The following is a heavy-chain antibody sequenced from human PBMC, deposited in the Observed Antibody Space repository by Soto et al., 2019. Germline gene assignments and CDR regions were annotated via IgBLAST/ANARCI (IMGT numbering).Heavy chain of an antibody. CDR2: INHSGST. CDR1: GGSFSGYH. V-gene: IGHV4-34*01. Sequence: SETLSLTCAVYGGSFSGYHWSWLRQPPGKGLEWIGEINHSGSTSYNPSLKSRVTISVDTSKNQFSLKVTSVTAADTAAYYCARGSGRGNGWGTYFYYGMEVWGQGTTVTVSS. CDR3: ARGSGRGNGWGTYFYYGMEV. D-gene: IGHD6-19*01. J-gene: IGHJ6*02.